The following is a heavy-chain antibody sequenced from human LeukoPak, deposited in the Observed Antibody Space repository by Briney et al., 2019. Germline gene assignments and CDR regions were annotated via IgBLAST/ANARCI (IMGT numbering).Heavy chain of an antibody. J-gene: IGHJ4*02. V-gene: IGHV3-33*08. CDR3: ARDLWFGEFTNYFDY. CDR1: GFTFSNCA. D-gene: IGHD3-10*01. Sequence: GGSLRLSCAASGFTFSNCAMSWVRQAPGMGLEWVAVIWYDGSNKYYADSVKGRFTISRDNSKNTLYLQMNSLRAEDTAVYYCARDLWFGEFTNYFDYWGQGTLVTVSS. CDR2: IWYDGSNK.